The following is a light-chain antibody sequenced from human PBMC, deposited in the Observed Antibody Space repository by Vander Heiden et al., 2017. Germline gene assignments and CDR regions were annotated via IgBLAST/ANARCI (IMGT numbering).Light chain of an antibody. Sequence: QSALTQPASVSGSPGQSIPISCTGTTSDVGSYNLVSWYQQHPGKAPKLMIYEVNKRPSGVSNRFSGSKSGNTASLTISGLQFEDEAEYYCCSYAGSTTLLFGGGTKVTVL. CDR1: TSDVGSYNL. J-gene: IGLJ2*01. CDR3: CSYAGSTTLL. CDR2: EVN. V-gene: IGLV2-23*02.